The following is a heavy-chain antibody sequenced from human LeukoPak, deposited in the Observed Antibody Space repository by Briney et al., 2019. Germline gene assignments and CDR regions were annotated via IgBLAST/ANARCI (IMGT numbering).Heavy chain of an antibody. Sequence: PGGSLRLSCAASGFTVSSNYVSWVRQAPGKGLEWVSVIYSGGSTYYADSVKGRFTISRDNSKNTLYLQMNSLRAEDTAVYYCASGGSGSYYNVGAFDIWGQGTMVTVSS. J-gene: IGHJ3*02. CDR1: GFTVSSNY. CDR2: IYSGGST. D-gene: IGHD3-10*01. CDR3: ASGGSGSYYNVGAFDI. V-gene: IGHV3-66*01.